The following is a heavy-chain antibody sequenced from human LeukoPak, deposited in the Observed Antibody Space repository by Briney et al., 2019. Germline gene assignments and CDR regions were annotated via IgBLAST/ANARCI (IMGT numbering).Heavy chain of an antibody. D-gene: IGHD6-6*01. CDR2: IIPIFGTA. V-gene: IGHV1-69*05. Sequence: SVKVSCKASGYTFTSYDINWVRQATGQGLEWMGGIIPIFGTANYAQKFQGRVTITTDESTSTAYMELSSLRSEDTAVYYCARDRGYSSSSYFDYWGQGTLVTVSS. J-gene: IGHJ4*02. CDR3: ARDRGYSSSSYFDY. CDR1: GYTFTSYD.